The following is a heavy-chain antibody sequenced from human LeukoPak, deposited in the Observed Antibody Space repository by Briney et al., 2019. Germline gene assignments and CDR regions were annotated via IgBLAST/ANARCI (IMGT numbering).Heavy chain of an antibody. CDR3: ARDGSWSGRTDY. CDR1: GGSISSYY. D-gene: IGHD3-3*01. V-gene: IGHV4-4*07. J-gene: IGHJ4*02. CDR2: IYTSGST. Sequence: SEILSLTCTVSGGSISSYYWSWIRQPAGKGLEWIGRIYTSGSTNYNPSLKSRVTMSVDTSKNQFSLKLSSVTAADTAVYYCARDGSWSGRTDYWGQGTLVTVSS.